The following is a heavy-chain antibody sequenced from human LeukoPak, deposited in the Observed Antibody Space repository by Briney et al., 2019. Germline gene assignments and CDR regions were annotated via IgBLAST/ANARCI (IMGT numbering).Heavy chain of an antibody. D-gene: IGHD2-21*02. CDR1: GFTFSNAW. CDR3: ARQGDIVVVTAMAFDY. J-gene: IGHJ4*02. V-gene: IGHV3-15*01. Sequence: GGSLRLSCAASGFTFSNAWMSWVRQAPGKGLEWVGRIKRKTDGGTTDYAAPVKGRFTISRDDSKNTLYVQMNSLRAEDTAVYYCARQGDIVVVTAMAFDYWGQGTLVTVSS. CDR2: IKRKTDGGTT.